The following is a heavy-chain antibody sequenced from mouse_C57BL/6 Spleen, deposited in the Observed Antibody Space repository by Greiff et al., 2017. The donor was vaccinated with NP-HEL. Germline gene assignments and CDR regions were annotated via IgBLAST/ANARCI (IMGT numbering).Heavy chain of an antibody. CDR2: INYDGSST. CDR3: ARDRGITTVVATGYFDV. J-gene: IGHJ1*03. D-gene: IGHD1-1*01. CDR1: GFTFSDYY. V-gene: IGHV5-16*01. Sequence: EVKLVESEGGLVQPGSSMKLSCTASGFTFSDYYMAWVRQVPEKGLEWVANINYDGSSTYYLDSLKSRFIISRDNAKNILYLQMSSLKSEDTATYYCARDRGITTVVATGYFDVWGTGTTVTVSS.